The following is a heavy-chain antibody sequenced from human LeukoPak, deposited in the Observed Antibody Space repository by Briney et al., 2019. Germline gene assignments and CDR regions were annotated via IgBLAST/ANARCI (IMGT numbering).Heavy chain of an antibody. V-gene: IGHV1-2*02. CDR2: LNPNSGDT. Sequence: ASVKVSCKASGYTFTDYYMYWVRQAPGQGLEWMGWLNPNSGDTNYAQKFQGRVSMTRDTSISTAYMDLSDLRSDDTAVYYCARGRNIEMTTMSGGSDYWGQGTLVTVSS. J-gene: IGHJ4*02. D-gene: IGHD5-24*01. CDR1: GYTFTDYY. CDR3: ARGRNIEMTTMSGGSDY.